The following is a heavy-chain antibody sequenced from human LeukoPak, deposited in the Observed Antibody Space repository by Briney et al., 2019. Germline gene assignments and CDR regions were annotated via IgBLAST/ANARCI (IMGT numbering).Heavy chain of an antibody. V-gene: IGHV4-31*03. J-gene: IGHJ4*02. D-gene: IGHD6-13*01. Sequence: SETLSLTCTVSGGSISSSGYYWGWIRQHPGKGLEWIGYIYYSGSTYYNPSLKSRVTISVDTSKNQFSLKLSSVTAADTAVYYCAREERQIAAAPIDYWGQGTLVTVSS. CDR3: AREERQIAAAPIDY. CDR1: GGSISSSGYY. CDR2: IYYSGST.